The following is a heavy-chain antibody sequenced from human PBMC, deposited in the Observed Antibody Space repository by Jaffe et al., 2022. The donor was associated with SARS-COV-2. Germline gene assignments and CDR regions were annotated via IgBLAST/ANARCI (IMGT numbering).Heavy chain of an antibody. CDR2: INAGNGNT. J-gene: IGHJ4*02. CDR3: ARDWHRGTYSGHDY. V-gene: IGHV1-3*01. CDR1: GYTFTSYA. Sequence: QVQLVQSGAEVKKPGASVKVSCKASGYTFTSYAMHWVRQAPGQRLEWMGWINAGNGNTKYSQKFQDRVTITRDTSASTTYMELSSLRSEDTAVYFCARDWHRGTYSGHDYWGQGTLVTVSS. D-gene: IGHD6-25*01.